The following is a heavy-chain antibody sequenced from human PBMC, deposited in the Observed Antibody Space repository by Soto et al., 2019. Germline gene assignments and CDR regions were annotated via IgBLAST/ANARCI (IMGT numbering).Heavy chain of an antibody. J-gene: IGHJ4*02. CDR1: GXXFSCXX. D-gene: IGHD6-19*01. Sequence: PSETLSLTCAVYGXXFSCXXWSWIRQPPGKGLVWIGEINHSGSTNYNPSLKSRVTISVDTSKNQFSLKLSSVTAADTAVYYCARDRYSSGYWGQGTQVTVSS. CDR2: INHSGST. CDR3: ARDRYSSGY. V-gene: IGHV4-34*01.